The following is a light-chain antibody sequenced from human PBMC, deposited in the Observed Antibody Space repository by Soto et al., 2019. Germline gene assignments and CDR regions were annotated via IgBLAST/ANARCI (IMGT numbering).Light chain of an antibody. V-gene: IGLV1-40*01. Sequence: QSVLTQPPSVSGAPGQRVTISGTGSSSNIGAGFDVHWYHQIAGTAPKLLIYGNSNRPSGVPDRFSGSKSGTSASLAINGLQAEDEAQYYCQSYDNSLSGSWVFGGGTKLTVL. CDR3: QSYDNSLSGSWV. CDR2: GNS. CDR1: SSNIGAGFD. J-gene: IGLJ3*02.